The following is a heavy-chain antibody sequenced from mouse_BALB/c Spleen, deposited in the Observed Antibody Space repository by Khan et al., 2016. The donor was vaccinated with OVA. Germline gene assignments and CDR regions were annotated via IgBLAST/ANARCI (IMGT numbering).Heavy chain of an antibody. J-gene: IGHJ4*01. CDR1: GFTFNTYA. Sequence: EVQLVESGGGLVQPKGSLKLSCAASGFTFNTYAMNWVRQAPGKGLEWVARIRSKSNNYATYYADSVKDRFTISRDDSQSMLYLQMNNLKTEDTAMYYCGRHGYYGSSYAMDYWGQGTSVTVSS. V-gene: IGHV10-1*02. CDR2: IRSKSNNYAT. D-gene: IGHD1-1*01. CDR3: GRHGYYGSSYAMDY.